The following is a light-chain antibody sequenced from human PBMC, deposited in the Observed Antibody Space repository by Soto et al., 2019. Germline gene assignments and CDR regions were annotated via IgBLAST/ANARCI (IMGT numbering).Light chain of an antibody. CDR3: QQSYSTVT. CDR1: QSISSY. J-gene: IGKJ5*01. V-gene: IGKV1-39*01. CDR2: ATS. Sequence: SPSSLSASVGDRVTITCRASQSISSYLNWYQQKPGKAPKLLIYATSSLQSGVPSRFSASGSGTDFTLTISSLQPEDFATYYCQQSYSTVTFGQGTRLEIK.